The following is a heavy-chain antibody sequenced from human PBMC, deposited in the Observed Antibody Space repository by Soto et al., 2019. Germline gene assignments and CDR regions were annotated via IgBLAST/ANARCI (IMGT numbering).Heavy chain of an antibody. CDR3: ARDLWGYCGADCYPLDV. Sequence: SETLSLTCTVSGGSISSPNFYWSWIRQHPGKGLEWIGHIYYNGTTYYNPTLKSRVSISVDTSKNQFSLKLSSVTAADTAVYYCARDLWGYCGADCYPLDVWGQGTTVTVSS. CDR1: GGSISSPNFY. D-gene: IGHD2-21*02. J-gene: IGHJ6*02. V-gene: IGHV4-31*03. CDR2: IYYNGTT.